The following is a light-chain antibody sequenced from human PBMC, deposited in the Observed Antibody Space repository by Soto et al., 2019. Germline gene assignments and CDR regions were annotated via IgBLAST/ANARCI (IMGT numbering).Light chain of an antibody. CDR1: TGAVNTNYF. J-gene: IGLJ3*02. Sequence: QTVVTQEPSLTVSPGGTVTVTCASSTGAVNTNYFANWFQQKPGQAPRALIYNTSDKLSWTPARFSGSVLGDKAALTLSGVQPEDEADYYCLLYYRGSWVFGGGTKVTVL. CDR3: LLYYRGSWV. V-gene: IGLV7-43*01. CDR2: NTS.